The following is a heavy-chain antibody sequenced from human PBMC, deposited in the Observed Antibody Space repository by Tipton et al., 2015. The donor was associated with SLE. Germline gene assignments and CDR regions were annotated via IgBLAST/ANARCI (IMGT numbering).Heavy chain of an antibody. V-gene: IGHV4-34*01. D-gene: IGHD2-2*01. CDR2: INHSGST. CDR1: GGSFSGYY. Sequence: TLSLTCAVYGGSFSGYYWSWIRQPPGKGLEWIGEINHSGSTNYNPSLKGRVTISVDTSKNQFSLKLSSVTAADTAVYYCARDGGSDSLKYCSSPSCPLSYWGQGTLVTVSS. J-gene: IGHJ4*02. CDR3: ARDGGSDSLKYCSSPSCPLSY.